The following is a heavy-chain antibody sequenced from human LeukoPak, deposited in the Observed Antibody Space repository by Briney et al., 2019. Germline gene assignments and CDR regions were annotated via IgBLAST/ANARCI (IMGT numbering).Heavy chain of an antibody. CDR2: ISPDGGST. V-gene: IGHV3-64*01. D-gene: IGHD3-22*01. Sequence: PGGSLRLSCAASGFTLSGYVMHWVRQAPGKGPESVSAISPDGGSTYYANSVKGRFTISRDNSKNTLYLQMNSLRAEDTAVYYCAKGRWLILPFDYWGQGTLVTASS. J-gene: IGHJ4*02. CDR3: AKGRWLILPFDY. CDR1: GFTLSGYV.